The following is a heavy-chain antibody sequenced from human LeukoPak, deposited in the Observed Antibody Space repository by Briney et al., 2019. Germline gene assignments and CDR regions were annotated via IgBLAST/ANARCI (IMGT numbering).Heavy chain of an antibody. CDR3: AGEGPSYGSGSYLDY. J-gene: IGHJ4*02. V-gene: IGHV3-30*04. D-gene: IGHD3-10*01. CDR2: ISYEGSNK. Sequence: PGRSLRLSCAASGFTFSSYAMHWVRQAPGKGLEWVAVISYEGSNKYYADSVKGRFTISRDNSKNTLYLQMNSLRAEDTALYYCAGEGPSYGSGSYLDYWGQGTLVTVSS. CDR1: GFTFSSYA.